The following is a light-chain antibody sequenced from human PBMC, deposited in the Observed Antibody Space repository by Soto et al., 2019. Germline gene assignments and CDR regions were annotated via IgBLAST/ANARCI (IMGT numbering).Light chain of an antibody. CDR1: QTVGNN. J-gene: IGKJ3*01. CDR2: GAS. V-gene: IGKV3-15*01. CDR3: QQYNEWHFT. Sequence: EIVMTQSPATLSVSPGERVTLSCRASQTVGNNVAWYQHKPGQAPGLLVYGASTRATGIPARFSGSGSGKYFTLTSSLLHSEDSADYYRQQYNEWHFTFGPGTKVEIK.